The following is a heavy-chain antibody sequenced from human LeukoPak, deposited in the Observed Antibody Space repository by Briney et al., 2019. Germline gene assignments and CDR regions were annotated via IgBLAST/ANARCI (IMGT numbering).Heavy chain of an antibody. V-gene: IGHV3-11*01. D-gene: IGHD3-22*01. J-gene: IGHJ4*02. CDR1: GFTFSDYY. CDR3: ARVTCSGYYDSSGTHDC. Sequence: GGSLRLSCAASGFTFSDYYMSWIRQAPGKGLEWVSYISSSGSTIYYADSVKGRFTISRDNAKNSLYLQMNRLRAEDTAVYYCARVTCSGYYDSSGTHDCWGQGTLVTVSS. CDR2: ISSSGSTI.